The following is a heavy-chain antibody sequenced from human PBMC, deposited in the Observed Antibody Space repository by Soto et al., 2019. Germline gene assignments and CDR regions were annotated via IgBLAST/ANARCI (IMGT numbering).Heavy chain of an antibody. D-gene: IGHD3-10*01. CDR1: GFTFSSYA. CDR3: AKGGITMVRGVIIAIRLLGMDV. V-gene: IGHV3-23*01. J-gene: IGHJ6*02. CDR2: ISGSGGST. Sequence: GGSLRLSCAASGFTFSSYAMSWVRQAPGKGLEWVSAISGSGGSTYYADSVKGRFTISRDNSKNTLYLQMNSLRAEDTAVYYCAKGGITMVRGVIIAIRLLGMDVWGQGTTVTVSS.